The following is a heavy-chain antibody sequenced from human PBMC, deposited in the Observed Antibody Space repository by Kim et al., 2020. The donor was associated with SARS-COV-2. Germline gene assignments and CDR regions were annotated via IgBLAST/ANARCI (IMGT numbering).Heavy chain of an antibody. Sequence: ASVKVSCKASGYTFTSYAMNWVRQAPGQGLEWMGWINTNTGNPTYAQGFTGRFVFSLDTSVSTAYLQISSLKAEDTAVYYCARDSGSGIANGFDPWGQGTLVTVSS. CDR2: INTNTGNP. V-gene: IGHV7-4-1*02. D-gene: IGHD6-13*01. CDR3: ARDSGSGIANGFDP. J-gene: IGHJ5*02. CDR1: GYTFTSYA.